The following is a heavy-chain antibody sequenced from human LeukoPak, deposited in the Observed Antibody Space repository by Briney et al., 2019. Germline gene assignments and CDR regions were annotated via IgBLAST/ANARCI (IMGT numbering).Heavy chain of an antibody. J-gene: IGHJ6*03. CDR3: ARDRQYSHYYYYYMDV. CDR1: GFTFSSYS. D-gene: IGHD4-11*01. V-gene: IGHV3-48*04. CDR2: ISSSSSTI. Sequence: GGSLRLSCAASGFTFSSYSMNWVRQAPGKGLEWVSYISSSSSTIYYADSVKGRFTISRDNAKNSLYLQMNSLRAEDTAVYYCARDRQYSHYYYYYMDVWGKGTTVTVSS.